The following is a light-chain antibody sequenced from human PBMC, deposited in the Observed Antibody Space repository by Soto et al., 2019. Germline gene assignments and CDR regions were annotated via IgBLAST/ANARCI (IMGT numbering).Light chain of an antibody. J-gene: IGKJ3*01. V-gene: IGKV3-20*01. CDR1: QSVSGSS. CDR3: QQYVSSGFT. Sequence: IVLTQSPGTLSLSPGERATLSCRASQSVSGSSLAWYQQRPVQAPRLLIYAVSNRATGVPDRFSGSGSGTDFTLTIRRLEPEDFAVYFCQQYVSSGFTFGPGTKVDIK. CDR2: AVS.